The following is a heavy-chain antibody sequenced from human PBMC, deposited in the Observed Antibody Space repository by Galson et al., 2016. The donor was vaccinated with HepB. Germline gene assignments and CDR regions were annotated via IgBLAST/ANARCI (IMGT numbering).Heavy chain of an antibody. CDR1: GYSFTNYW. Sequence: QSGAEVKKPGESRRISCTGSGYSFTNYWITWVRQMPGKGLEWMGTIDPSDSYTNYSPSFQGHVTISADKSISTAYLQWSSLKASDTAMYYCARRSGVAATDYYYYYMDVWGQGTMVTVSS. D-gene: IGHD2-15*01. V-gene: IGHV5-10-1*01. J-gene: IGHJ6*03. CDR3: ARRSGVAATDYYYYYMDV. CDR2: IDPSDSYT.